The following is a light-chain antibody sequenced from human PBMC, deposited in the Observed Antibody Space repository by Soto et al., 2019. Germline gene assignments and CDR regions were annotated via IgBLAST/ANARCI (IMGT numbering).Light chain of an antibody. CDR3: QQRSNWPIT. J-gene: IGKJ5*01. Sequence: EIVLTQSPATRSLSPGESSTLSCRASQSVRNLLAWYQQRPGQAPRLLIYDTSNRATGIPARFSGSGSGTDFTLTISSLEPEDFAVYYCQQRSNWPITFGQGTRLEI. V-gene: IGKV3-11*01. CDR1: QSVRNL. CDR2: DTS.